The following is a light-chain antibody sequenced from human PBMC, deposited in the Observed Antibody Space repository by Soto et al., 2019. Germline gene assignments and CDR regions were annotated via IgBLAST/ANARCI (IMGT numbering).Light chain of an antibody. J-gene: IGLJ1*01. Sequence: QSVLTHPASVSGSPGRSIAISCTGNSSDIGGYNYVSWYQQHPGKAPKLMIHDVTTRPSGVSNRFSGSKSGNTASLTISGLQAEDEADYYCTSYTTSNTLVFGAGTKVTVL. V-gene: IGLV2-14*01. CDR1: SSDIGGYNY. CDR3: TSYTTSNTLV. CDR2: DVT.